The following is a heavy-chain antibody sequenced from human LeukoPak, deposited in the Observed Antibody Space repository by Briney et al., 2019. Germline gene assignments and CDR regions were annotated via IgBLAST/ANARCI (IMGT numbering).Heavy chain of an antibody. J-gene: IGHJ4*02. CDR1: GFTFSDAW. V-gene: IGHV3-71*01. CDR3: TRGYIPPAGY. D-gene: IGHD2-2*01. CDR2: IRKKASGATT. Sequence: PGGSLRLSCAGSGFTFSDAWMSWVRQAPGKGLEWVGFIRKKASGATTDYAASVKGRFTISRDDSKSIAYLQMNSLKTEDSAVYYCTRGYIPPAGYWGQGTLVTVSS.